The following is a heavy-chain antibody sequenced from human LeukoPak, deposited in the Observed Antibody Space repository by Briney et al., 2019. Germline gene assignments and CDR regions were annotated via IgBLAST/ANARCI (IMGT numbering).Heavy chain of an antibody. D-gene: IGHD4-17*01. CDR3: ARDLGMTTVTYNWFDP. J-gene: IGHJ5*02. CDR1: GYTFTGYY. Sequence: ASAKVSCKASGYTFTGYYMHWVRQAPGQGLEWMGWINPNSGGTNYAQKFQGRVTMTRDTSISTAYMELSRLRSDDTAVYYCARDLGMTTVTYNWFDPWGQGTLVTVSS. V-gene: IGHV1-2*02. CDR2: INPNSGGT.